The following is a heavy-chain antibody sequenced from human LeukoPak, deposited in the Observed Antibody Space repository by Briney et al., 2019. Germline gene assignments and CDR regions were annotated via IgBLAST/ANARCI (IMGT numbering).Heavy chain of an antibody. V-gene: IGHV4-39*07. CDR2: IYYRGST. CDR1: GGSISGSSYN. J-gene: IGHJ4*02. CDR3: TRDVGYQGY. D-gene: IGHD2-15*01. Sequence: SEALSVTCTVSGGSISGSSYNWGWIRQPQGKGLEWIGNIYYRGSTQYNLSVKSRVTISVDTSKNQFSLKLTSVTAADTSVYYCTRDVGYQGYWGQGTLVTVSS.